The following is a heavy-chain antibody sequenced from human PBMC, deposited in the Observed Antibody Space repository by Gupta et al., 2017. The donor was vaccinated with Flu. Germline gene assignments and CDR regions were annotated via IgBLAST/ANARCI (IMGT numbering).Heavy chain of an antibody. CDR3: AREVEVPAAISYYGMDV. CDR1: GFTFSSYG. V-gene: IGHV3-33*01. Sequence: QVQRVASGGGVVQPGRSLRLSCAASGFTFSSYGMHWVRQAPGKGLGWVAVIWYDGSNKYYADSVKGRFTISRDNSKNTLYLQMNSLRAEDTAVYYCAREVEVPAAISYYGMDVWGQGTTVTVSS. D-gene: IGHD2-2*02. CDR2: IWYDGSNK. J-gene: IGHJ6*02.